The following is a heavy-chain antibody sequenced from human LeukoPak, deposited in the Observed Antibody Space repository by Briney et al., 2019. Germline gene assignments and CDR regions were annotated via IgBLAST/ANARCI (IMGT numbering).Heavy chain of an antibody. D-gene: IGHD6-19*01. CDR1: GYSFTSYW. Sequence: GESLEISCKGSGYSFTSYWVAWVRHMPGKGLEWMGIIWPGDSDTRYSASFQGQVTISADKSINTAYLHWSSLKASDTAIYYCARHPRFSSGTRHLDSWGQGTLVTVSS. V-gene: IGHV5-51*01. J-gene: IGHJ5*01. CDR2: IWPGDSDT. CDR3: ARHPRFSSGTRHLDS.